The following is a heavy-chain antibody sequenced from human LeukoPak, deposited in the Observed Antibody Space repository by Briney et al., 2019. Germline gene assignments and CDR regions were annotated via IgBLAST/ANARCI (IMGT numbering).Heavy chain of an antibody. V-gene: IGHV4-34*01. J-gene: IGHJ4*02. Sequence: SETLSLTCAVYGGSFGGYYWSWIRQPPGKGLEWIGEINHSGSTNYNPSLKSRVTISVDTSKNQFSLKLSSVTAADTAVYYCARRSIAATSDYWGQGTLVTVSS. CDR3: ARRSIAATSDY. CDR1: GGSFGGYY. D-gene: IGHD6-6*01. CDR2: INHSGST.